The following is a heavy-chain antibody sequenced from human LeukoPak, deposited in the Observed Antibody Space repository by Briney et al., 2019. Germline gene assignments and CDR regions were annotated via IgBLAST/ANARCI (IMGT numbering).Heavy chain of an antibody. Sequence: SGTLSLTCGVYGGSFSGYYWTWIRQPPGKGLEWIGEINHSGITNYNPSLKSRVTISIDTSKSQFSLKLNSVTAADTAVYYCSRGLSDVYWGQGTLVTVSS. CDR1: GGSFSGYY. J-gene: IGHJ4*02. V-gene: IGHV4-34*01. CDR3: SRGLSDVY. CDR2: INHSGIT.